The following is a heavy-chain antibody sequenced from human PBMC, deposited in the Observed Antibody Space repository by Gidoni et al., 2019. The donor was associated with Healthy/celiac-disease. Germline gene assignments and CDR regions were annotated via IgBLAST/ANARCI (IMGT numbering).Heavy chain of an antibody. Sequence: EVQLVESGGGLLQPGGSLRLSCAASGFTFSSYSMNWVRQAPGKGLEWVSYIRSSSSTIYYADSVKGRFTISRDNAKNSLYLQMNSLRDEDTAVYYCARDSLAGGITIFGVAYYYGMDVWGQGTTVTVSS. CDR1: GFTFSSYS. V-gene: IGHV3-48*02. CDR3: ARDSLAGGITIFGVAYYYGMDV. J-gene: IGHJ6*02. CDR2: IRSSSSTI. D-gene: IGHD3-3*01.